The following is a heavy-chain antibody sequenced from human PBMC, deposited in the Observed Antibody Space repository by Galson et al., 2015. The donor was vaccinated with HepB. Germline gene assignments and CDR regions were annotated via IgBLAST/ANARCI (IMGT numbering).Heavy chain of an antibody. D-gene: IGHD5-18*01. J-gene: IGHJ4*02. CDR2: IYPGDSDT. Sequence: QSGAEVKKPGESLKISCKGSGYSFTSYWIGWVRQMPGKGLEWMGIIYPGDSDTRYSPSFQGQVTISADKSISTAYLQWSSLKASDTAMYYCARHPVMDTAMSGFDYWGQGTLVTVSS. V-gene: IGHV5-51*01. CDR3: ARHPVMDTAMSGFDY. CDR1: GYSFTSYW.